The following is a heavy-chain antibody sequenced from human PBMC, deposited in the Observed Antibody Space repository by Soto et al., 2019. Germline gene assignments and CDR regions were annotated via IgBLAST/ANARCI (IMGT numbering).Heavy chain of an antibody. D-gene: IGHD1-26*01. Sequence: PGGSLRLSCAASGFKFSYHYMTWIRQAPGKGLEWVSKISGGGGITYYADSVKGRFTVSRDNAKNSLYLQMNSLRAEDTALYYCAGDPFYYASGFWGQGTLVTVS. CDR1: GFKFSYHY. J-gene: IGHJ4*02. CDR2: ISGGGGIT. V-gene: IGHV3-11*01. CDR3: AGDPFYYASGF.